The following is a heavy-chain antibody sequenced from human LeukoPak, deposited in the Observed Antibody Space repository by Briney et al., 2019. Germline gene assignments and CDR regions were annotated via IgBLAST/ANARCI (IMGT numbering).Heavy chain of an antibody. V-gene: IGHV3-15*01. CDR1: GFTFSNAW. CDR2: IKSKTDGGTT. J-gene: IGHJ4*02. Sequence: GGSLRLSCAASGFTFSNAWMSWVRQAPGKGLEWVGRIKSKTDGGTTDYAAPVKGRFTISRDDSKNTLYLQMNSQKTEDTAVYYCTIQPRYPNYDFWSGPRPFDYWGQGTLVTVSS. CDR3: TIQPRYPNYDFWSGPRPFDY. D-gene: IGHD3-3*01.